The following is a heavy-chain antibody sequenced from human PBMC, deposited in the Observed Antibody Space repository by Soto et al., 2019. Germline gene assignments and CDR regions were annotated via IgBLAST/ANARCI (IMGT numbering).Heavy chain of an antibody. CDR2: IYYSGST. V-gene: IGHV4-30-4*01. J-gene: IGHJ4*02. CDR3: ARALLRWYGNPFDY. CDR1: GGSISSGDYY. Sequence: PSETLSLTCTVSGGSISSGDYYWSWIRQPPGKGLEWIGYIYYSGSTYYNPSLKSRVTISVDTSKNQFSLKLSSVTAADTAVYYCARALLRWYGNPFDYWGQGTLVTGSS. D-gene: IGHD4-17*01.